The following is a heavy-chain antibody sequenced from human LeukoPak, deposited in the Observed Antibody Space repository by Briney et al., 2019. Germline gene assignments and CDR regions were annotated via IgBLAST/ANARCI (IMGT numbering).Heavy chain of an antibody. CDR3: VKVDCNGGSCYFDY. CDR1: GFTFSIYA. J-gene: IGHJ4*02. D-gene: IGHD2-15*01. V-gene: IGHV3-64D*09. Sequence: PGGSLRLSCSASGFTFSIYAMYWVRQAPGKGLEYVSAITNNGGSTYYADSVKGRFTISRDNSKNTVYLQMSSLRAEDTAVYYCVKVDCNGGSCYFDYWGQGTLVTVSS. CDR2: ITNNGGST.